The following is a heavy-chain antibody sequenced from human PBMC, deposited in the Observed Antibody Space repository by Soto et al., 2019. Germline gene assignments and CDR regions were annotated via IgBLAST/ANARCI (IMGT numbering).Heavy chain of an antibody. Sequence: SETLSLTCAVYGGSFSGYYWSWIRQPPGKGLEWIGEINHSGSTNYNPSLKSRVTISVDTSKNQFSLKLSSVTAADTAVYYCARERGSGYGNWFDPWGQGTLVTVSS. D-gene: IGHD3-16*01. CDR2: INHSGST. J-gene: IGHJ5*02. V-gene: IGHV4-34*01. CDR3: ARERGSGYGNWFDP. CDR1: GGSFSGYY.